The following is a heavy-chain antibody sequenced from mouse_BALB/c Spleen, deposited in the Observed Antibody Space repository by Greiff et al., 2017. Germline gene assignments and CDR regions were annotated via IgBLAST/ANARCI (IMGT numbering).Heavy chain of an antibody. D-gene: IGHD2-4*01. CDR2: ISSGGST. J-gene: IGHJ2*01. CDR3: ARGLGITTWDY. Sequence: EVNVVESGGGLVKPGGSLKLSCAASGFTFSSYAMSWVRQTPEKRLEWVASISSGGSTYYPDSVKGRFTISRDNARNILYLQMSSLRSEDTAMYYCARGLGITTWDYWGQGTTLTVSS. V-gene: IGHV5-6-5*01. CDR1: GFTFSSYA.